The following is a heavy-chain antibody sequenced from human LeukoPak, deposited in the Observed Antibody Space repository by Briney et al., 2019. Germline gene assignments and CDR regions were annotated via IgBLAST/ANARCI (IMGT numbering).Heavy chain of an antibody. J-gene: IGHJ4*02. CDR1: GFTFSSYA. CDR2: IKQDGSEK. V-gene: IGHV3-7*01. CDR3: ARGRELLNYFDY. D-gene: IGHD1-26*01. Sequence: PGGSLRLSCAVSGFTFSSYAMSWVRQAPGKGLEWVANIKQDGSEKYYVDSVKGRFTISRDNAKNSLYLQMNSLRAEDTAVYYCARGRELLNYFDYWGQGTLVTVSS.